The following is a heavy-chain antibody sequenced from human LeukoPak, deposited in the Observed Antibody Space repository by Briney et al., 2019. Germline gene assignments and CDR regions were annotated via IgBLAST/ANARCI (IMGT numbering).Heavy chain of an antibody. CDR1: GFTFSSYS. Sequence: GGSLRLSCAASGFTFSSYSMNWVRQAPGKGLGWVSYISSSGSTIYYADSVKGRFTISRDNAKNSLYLQMNSLRAEDTAVYYCARTLLRMDVWGQGTTVTVSS. CDR3: ARTLLRMDV. V-gene: IGHV3-48*04. D-gene: IGHD2-15*01. CDR2: ISSSGSTI. J-gene: IGHJ6*02.